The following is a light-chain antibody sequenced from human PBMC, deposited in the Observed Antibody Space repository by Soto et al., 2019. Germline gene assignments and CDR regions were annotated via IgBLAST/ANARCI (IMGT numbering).Light chain of an antibody. CDR1: QSVKSS. J-gene: IGKJ1*01. CDR2: GAS. V-gene: IGKV3-15*01. Sequence: EIMMTQSPATLSVSPGERATLSCRASQSVKSSLAWYQQKPGQAPRLLIYGASTRATGIPARFSGSGFGTEFTLTISSLQSEDSAVYYCQHYNHWLWTFGQGTKVEIK. CDR3: QHYNHWLWT.